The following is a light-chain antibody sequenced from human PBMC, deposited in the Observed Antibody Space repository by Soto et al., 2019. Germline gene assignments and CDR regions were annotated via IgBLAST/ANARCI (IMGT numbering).Light chain of an antibody. V-gene: IGKV1-5*03. CDR1: QTISSW. J-gene: IGKJ1*01. CDR2: KAS. Sequence: DIQMTQSPSTLSGSVGDRVTITCRASQTISSWLAWYQQKPGKAPKLLIYKASTIKSGVPSRFSGSGSGTESTLTISSLQPDNFATYCSQHYNRYSEAFGQGTKVELK. CDR3: QHYNRYSEA.